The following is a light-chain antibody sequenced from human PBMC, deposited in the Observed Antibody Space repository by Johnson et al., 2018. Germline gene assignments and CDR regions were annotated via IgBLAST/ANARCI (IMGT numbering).Light chain of an antibody. CDR2: ENN. CDR1: SSNIGNNY. J-gene: IGLJ1*01. V-gene: IGLV1-51*02. CDR3: GTWDSSLSAGNV. Sequence: QSVLTQPPSVSAAPGQKVTISCSGSSSNIGNNYVSWYQQLPGTAPTLRIYENNKRPSGIPDRFSGSKSGTSATLGITGLPTGEEAAYYGGTWDSSLSAGNVFGTGPKVTVL.